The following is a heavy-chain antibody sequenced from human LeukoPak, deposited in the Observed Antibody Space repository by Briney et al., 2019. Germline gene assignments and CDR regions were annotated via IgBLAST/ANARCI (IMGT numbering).Heavy chain of an antibody. CDR3: ARMGALGNLELLYYFDY. V-gene: IGHV4-59*01. CDR1: GGSISSYY. J-gene: IGHJ4*02. Sequence: SETLSLTCTVSGGSISSYYWSWIRQPPGKGLEWIGYISYSGSTNYNSSLKSRITISVDTSKNQFSLKLRSVTAADTAVYYCARMGALGNLELLYYFDYWGQGILVTVSS. CDR2: ISYSGST. D-gene: IGHD1-7*01.